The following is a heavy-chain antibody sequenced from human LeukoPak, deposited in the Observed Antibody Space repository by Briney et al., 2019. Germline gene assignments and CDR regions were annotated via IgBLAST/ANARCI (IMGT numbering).Heavy chain of an antibody. Sequence: PGGSLRLSCAASGFTFSSYWMRWVRQAPGKGLEWVANIKQDGSEKYYVDSVKGRFTISRDSSKNTLYLQMNSLRAEDTAVYYCAKGYVATTGRFYYYGMDVWGQGTTVTVSS. CDR1: GFTFSSYW. CDR3: AKGYVATTGRFYYYGMDV. D-gene: IGHD5-12*01. J-gene: IGHJ6*02. V-gene: IGHV3-7*03. CDR2: IKQDGSEK.